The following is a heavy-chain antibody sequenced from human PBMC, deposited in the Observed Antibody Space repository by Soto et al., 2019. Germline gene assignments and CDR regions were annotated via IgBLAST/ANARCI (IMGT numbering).Heavy chain of an antibody. J-gene: IGHJ6*03. D-gene: IGHD5-12*01. CDR3: ARDREYSGYDWVGYYYYMDV. CDR1: GFTFSSYW. CDR2: IKQDGSEK. Sequence: GGSLRLSCAASGFTFSSYWMSWVRQAPGKGLEWVANIKQDGSEKNYVDSVKGRFTISRDNAKNSLYLQMNSLRAEDTAVYYCARDREYSGYDWVGYYYYMDVWGKGTTVTVSS. V-gene: IGHV3-7*01.